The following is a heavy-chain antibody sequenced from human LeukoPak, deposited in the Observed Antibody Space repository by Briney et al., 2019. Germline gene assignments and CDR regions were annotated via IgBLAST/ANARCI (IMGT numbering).Heavy chain of an antibody. V-gene: IGHV4-31*03. CDR1: GGSISSGGYY. D-gene: IGHD2-2*02. J-gene: IGHJ4*02. CDR3: ASVTSYCSSTSCYTGVWNHYFDY. Sequence: SQTLSLTCTVSGGSISSGGYYWSWIRQHPGKGLEWIGYIYYSGSTYYNPSLKSRVTISADTSKNQFSLKLSSVTAADTAVYYCASVTSYCSSTSCYTGVWNHYFDYWGQGTLVTVSS. CDR2: IYYSGST.